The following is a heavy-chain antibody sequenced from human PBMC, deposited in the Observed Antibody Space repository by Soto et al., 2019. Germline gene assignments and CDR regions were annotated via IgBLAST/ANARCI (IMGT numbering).Heavy chain of an antibody. V-gene: IGHV4-30-2*01. CDR1: GGSISSGGYS. CDR3: VPSNWFDP. J-gene: IGHJ5*02. CDR2: IYHSGST. Sequence: SETLSLTCAVSGGSISSGGYSWSWIRQPPGKGLEWIGYIYHSGSTYYNPSLKSRVTISVDRSKNQFSLKLSSVTAADTAVYYCVPSNWFDPWGQGTLVTVSS.